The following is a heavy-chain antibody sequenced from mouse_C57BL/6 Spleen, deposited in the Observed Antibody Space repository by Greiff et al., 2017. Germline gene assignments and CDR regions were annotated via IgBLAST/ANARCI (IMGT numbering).Heavy chain of an antibody. CDR2: ISDGGSYT. CDR1: GFTFSSYA. J-gene: IGHJ4*01. V-gene: IGHV5-4*01. CDR3: ARDRRRKTMDY. Sequence: EVKLMESGGGLVKPGGSLKLSCAASGFTFSSYAMSWVRQTPEKRLEWVATISDGGSYTYYPDNVKGRFTISRDNAKNNLYLQMSHLKSEDTAMYCCARDRRRKTMDYWGQGTSVTVSS.